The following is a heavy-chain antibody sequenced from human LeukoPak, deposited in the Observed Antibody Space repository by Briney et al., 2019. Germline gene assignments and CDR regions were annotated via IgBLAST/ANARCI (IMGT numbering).Heavy chain of an antibody. Sequence: GGSLRLSCAASGVTFSDYYMTWLRQAPGKGLEWVSYISYSGRTIYYADSVRGRFTISRDNAKNSLYLEMKSLRAEDTAVYYCAGSYDSSGFADNWGQGTLVTVSS. J-gene: IGHJ4*02. CDR2: ISYSGRTI. CDR3: AGSYDSSGFADN. D-gene: IGHD3-22*01. V-gene: IGHV3-11*04. CDR1: GVTFSDYY.